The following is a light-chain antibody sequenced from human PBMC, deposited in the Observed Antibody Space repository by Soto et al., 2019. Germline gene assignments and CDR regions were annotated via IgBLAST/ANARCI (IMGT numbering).Light chain of an antibody. Sequence: QSVLTQPASVSGSPGQSITISCTGSSSDVGGYNYVSWYQQHPGKAPKLMIYEVSNRPSGISNRFSGSKSGNTASLTLYWLQAEDEADYYCSSYTSSSTLVFGGGTQLTVL. CDR2: EVS. J-gene: IGLJ2*01. CDR3: SSYTSSSTLV. V-gene: IGLV2-14*01. CDR1: SSDVGGYNY.